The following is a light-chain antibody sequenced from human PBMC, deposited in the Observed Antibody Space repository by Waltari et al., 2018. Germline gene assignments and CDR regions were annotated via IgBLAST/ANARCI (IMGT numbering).Light chain of an antibody. V-gene: IGKV1-17*01. CDR3: LQHNNYPRT. Sequence: DIQMTQSPSSLSASVGDRVTITCRASQDIRKDLGWYQQKPGKAPKRLTYGASSMQSGVPSRFSGSGSWTEFTLTISSLQPEDFATYYCLQHNNYPRTFGQGTKVEIK. CDR2: GAS. CDR1: QDIRKD. J-gene: IGKJ1*01.